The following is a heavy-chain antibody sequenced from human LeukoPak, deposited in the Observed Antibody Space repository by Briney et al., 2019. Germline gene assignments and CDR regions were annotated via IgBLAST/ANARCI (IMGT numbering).Heavy chain of an antibody. J-gene: IGHJ3*02. CDR3: ARRYYDTTGYAFDI. D-gene: IGHD3-22*01. CDR2: VGRDGSI. CDR1: GFTFNTYT. V-gene: IGHV3-21*01. Sequence: TGGSLRLSCVASGFTFNTYTMNWVRQAPGKGLEWISCVGRDGSIHYADSVKGRITISRDNAKNSLFLQMNSLRAEDTAIYYCARRYYDTTGYAFDIWGQGTMVTVSS.